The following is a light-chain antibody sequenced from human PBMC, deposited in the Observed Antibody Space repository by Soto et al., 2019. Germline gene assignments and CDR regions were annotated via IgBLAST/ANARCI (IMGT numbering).Light chain of an antibody. V-gene: IGKV1-39*01. CDR3: QESSSTPYI. CDR1: RTINNF. J-gene: IGKJ2*01. CDR2: GAS. Sequence: DIQMTQSPSSLSASVGDRVTITCRASRTINNFLSSYQQKPGKPPKLLIYGASRLQSGVPSRFSGSGSGTDFILTISDLQTEDVAFYFCQESSSTPYIFGQGTKLEVK.